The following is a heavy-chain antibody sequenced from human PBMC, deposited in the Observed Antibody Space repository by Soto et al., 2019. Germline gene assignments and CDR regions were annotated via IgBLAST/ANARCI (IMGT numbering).Heavy chain of an antibody. CDR2: IKQDGSQT. V-gene: IGHV3-7*01. Sequence: PGGSLRLSCAASGFTFSNSWMNWVRQAPGKGLEWVATIKQDGSQTYYLDSVKGRFTISRDNAKNSVYLQMNSLRVEDTAVYYCSRSRVNWGQGVLVTVS. J-gene: IGHJ4*02. CDR3: SRSRVN. CDR1: GFTFSNSW. D-gene: IGHD2-2*01.